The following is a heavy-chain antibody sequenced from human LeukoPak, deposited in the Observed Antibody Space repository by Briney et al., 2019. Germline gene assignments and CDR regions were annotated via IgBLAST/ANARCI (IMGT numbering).Heavy chain of an antibody. CDR1: GFTFSSYA. CDR2: ISYDGSNK. D-gene: IGHD1-26*01. J-gene: IGHJ4*02. V-gene: IGHV3-30*04. CDR3: EKAREFDY. Sequence: GRSLRLSCAASGFTFSSYAMHWVRQAPGKGLEWVAVISYDGSNKYYADSVKGRFTISRDNSKNTLYLQMNSLRAEDTAVYYCEKAREFDYWGQGTLVTVSS.